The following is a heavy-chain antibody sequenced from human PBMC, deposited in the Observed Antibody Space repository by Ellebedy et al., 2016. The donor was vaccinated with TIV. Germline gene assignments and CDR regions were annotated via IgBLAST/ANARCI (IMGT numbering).Heavy chain of an antibody. CDR3: ARVQVVTNWFDP. D-gene: IGHD2-15*01. CDR2: IYYSGST. Sequence: SETLSLTXTVSGGSISSSSYYWGWIRQPPGKGLEWIGSIYYSGSTYYNPSLKSRVTISVDRSKNQFSLKLSSVTAADTAVYYCARVQVVTNWFDPWGQGTLVTVSS. V-gene: IGHV4-39*07. J-gene: IGHJ5*02. CDR1: GGSISSSSYY.